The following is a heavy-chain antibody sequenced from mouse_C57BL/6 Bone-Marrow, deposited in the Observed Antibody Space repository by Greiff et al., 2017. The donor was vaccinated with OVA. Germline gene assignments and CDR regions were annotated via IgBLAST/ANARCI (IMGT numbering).Heavy chain of an antibody. V-gene: IGHV1-19*01. Sequence: EVQLVESGPVLVKPGASVKMSCKASGYTFTDYYMNWVKQSPGKSLEWIGVINPYNGGTSYNEKFKGKATLTVDESSSTAYMELNSLTSEDSAIDYYARAYYDSRGFAYWGQGTLVTVSA. CDR3: ARAYYDSRGFAY. CDR2: INPYNGGT. CDR1: GYTFTDYY. J-gene: IGHJ3*01. D-gene: IGHD1-1*01.